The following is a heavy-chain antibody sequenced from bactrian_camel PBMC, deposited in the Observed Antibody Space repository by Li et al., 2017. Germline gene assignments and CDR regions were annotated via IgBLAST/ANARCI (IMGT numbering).Heavy chain of an antibody. CDR1: GDIYSSNY. V-gene: IGHV3S54*01. J-gene: IGHJ4*01. Sequence: HVQLVESGGGSVQAGGSLRLSCAAHGDIYSSNYMAWFRQAPGKEREGVALIGTYDGYTIYADSVKGRFTISRDNAKNTVCLQMNSLKSEGTALYYCATDCEGWIVGSLAYWSQGTQVTVS. D-gene: IGHD5*01. CDR2: IGTYDGYT. CDR3: ATDCEGWIVGSLAY.